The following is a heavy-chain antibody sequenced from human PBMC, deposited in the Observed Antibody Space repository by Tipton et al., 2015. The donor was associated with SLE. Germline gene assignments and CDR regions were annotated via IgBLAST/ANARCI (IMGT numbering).Heavy chain of an antibody. Sequence: LSLTCAVYGGSFSGYYWNWIRQSPGKGLEWVAVIWYDGSNKYYADSVKGRFTIPRDNSKNTLYLQMNSLRAEDTAVYYCSGSTGYYYSMDVWGQGTTVTVSS. V-gene: IGHV3-33*08. D-gene: IGHD3-10*01. CDR3: SGSTGYYYSMDV. CDR2: IWYDGSNK. J-gene: IGHJ6*02. CDR1: GGSFSGYY.